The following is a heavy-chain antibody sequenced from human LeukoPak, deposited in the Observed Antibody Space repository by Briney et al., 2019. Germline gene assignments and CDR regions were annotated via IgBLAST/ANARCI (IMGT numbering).Heavy chain of an antibody. J-gene: IGHJ3*02. CDR2: IWYDGTSK. Sequence: GGSLRLSCAASGFSLSAYGVHWVRQAPGKGLEWVAVIWYDGTSKDYADSVKGRFTISRDNSKNTLHLQMNSLRAEDTAVYYCASNTGPPLGYCSSTSCYGAFDIWGQGTMVTVSS. V-gene: IGHV3-33*01. CDR1: GFSLSAYG. CDR3: ASNTGPPLGYCSSTSCYGAFDI. D-gene: IGHD2-2*01.